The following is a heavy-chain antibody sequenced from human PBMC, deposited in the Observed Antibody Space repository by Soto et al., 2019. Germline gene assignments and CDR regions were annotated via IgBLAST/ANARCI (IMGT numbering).Heavy chain of an antibody. Sequence: SGPTLVNPTQTLTLTCTFSVFSLSTNGMCVSWIRQPPGKALEWFARIDWDDDKYYNTSLKTRLTISKDTSKNQVVLTMTNMDPVDTATYFCARARGYCSGGSCSPTLVDVWGKGTTVTVSS. J-gene: IGHJ6*04. CDR3: ARARGYCSGGSCSPTLVDV. CDR1: VFSLSTNGMC. CDR2: IDWDDDK. V-gene: IGHV2-70*11. D-gene: IGHD2-15*01.